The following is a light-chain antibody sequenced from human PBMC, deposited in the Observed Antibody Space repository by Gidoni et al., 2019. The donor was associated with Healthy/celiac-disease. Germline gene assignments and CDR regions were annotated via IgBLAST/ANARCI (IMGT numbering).Light chain of an antibody. CDR2: AES. CDR3: QQSYSTPLT. V-gene: IGKV1-39*01. Sequence: DIQMTQSPSSLSASVGDRVTITCRASQSISSYLNWDQQKPGKAPKLLIYAESSLQSGVPSRFSGSGSGTDFTLTIRSLQPEDFATYYGQQSYSTPLTFGGGTKVEIK. J-gene: IGKJ4*01. CDR1: QSISSY.